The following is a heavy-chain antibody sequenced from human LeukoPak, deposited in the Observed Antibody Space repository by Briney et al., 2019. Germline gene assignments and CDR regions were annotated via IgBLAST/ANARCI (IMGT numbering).Heavy chain of an antibody. J-gene: IGHJ4*02. CDR2: IYYSGST. CDR1: GGSISSYY. CDR3: ARRNYYDSTGYYPTDY. V-gene: IGHV4-59*12. D-gene: IGHD3-22*01. Sequence: PSETLSLTCTVSGGSISSYYWSWIRQPPGKGLEWIGYIYYSGSTNYNPSLKSRVTISIDKSKNQFSLKLKSMTAADTAVFYCARRNYYDSTGYYPTDYWGQGTLVTVSS.